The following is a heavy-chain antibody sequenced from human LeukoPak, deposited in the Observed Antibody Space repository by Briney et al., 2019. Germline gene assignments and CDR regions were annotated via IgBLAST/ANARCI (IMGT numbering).Heavy chain of an antibody. J-gene: IGHJ6*02. Sequence: GGSLSLSCAASGFMFNSYVMSWVRQAPGKGLEWVSAINGGGGNTYYADSVKGRFTISRDNSKNMVYLQMSGLRVEDTAVYHCASDSPYYGMDVWGQGTTVTVSS. CDR1: GFMFNSYV. V-gene: IGHV3-23*01. CDR2: INGGGGNT. CDR3: ASDSPYYGMDV. D-gene: IGHD2-21*01.